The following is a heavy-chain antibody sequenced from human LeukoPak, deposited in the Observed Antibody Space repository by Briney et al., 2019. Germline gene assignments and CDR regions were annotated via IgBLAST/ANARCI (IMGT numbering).Heavy chain of an antibody. CDR3: ATELGY. D-gene: IGHD6-6*01. Sequence: GASVKVSCKASGYTFTSYYMHWVRQAPGQGLEWMGIINPSGGSTSYAQKFQGRVTISVDTSKNQFSLKLSSVTAADTAVYYCATELGYWGQGTLVTVSS. J-gene: IGHJ4*02. CDR1: GYTFTSYY. V-gene: IGHV1-46*01. CDR2: INPSGGST.